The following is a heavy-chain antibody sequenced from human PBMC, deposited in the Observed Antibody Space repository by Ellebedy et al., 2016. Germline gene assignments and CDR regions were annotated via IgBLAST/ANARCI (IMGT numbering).Heavy chain of an antibody. CDR2: IYSGGDT. V-gene: IGHV3-66*01. J-gene: IGHJ5*02. D-gene: IGHD2-2*01. Sequence: GESLKISCVVSGFSVGNNYMSWVRRAPGKGLEWVSLIYSGGDTDYAASVKGRFTISRDSSKNTVSLQMNSLRAEDTAVYYCAHRRPHIPVPWGRGTLVTVSS. CDR3: AHRRPHIPVP. CDR1: GFSVGNNY.